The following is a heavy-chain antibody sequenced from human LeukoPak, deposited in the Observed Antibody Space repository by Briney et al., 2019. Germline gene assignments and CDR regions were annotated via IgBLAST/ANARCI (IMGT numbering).Heavy chain of an antibody. D-gene: IGHD3-10*01. CDR3: ARASITSTYYHYHMDV. CDR1: GFAFSSFP. V-gene: IGHV3-30*01. Sequence: GGSLRLSCAASGFAFSSFPMHWVRQAPGKGLEWVVVVSSDGSVENYADSVKGRFTISRDNSKNTVYLQMNSLRTEDTAVYYCARASITSTYYHYHMDVWGKGTTVTVSS. CDR2: VSSDGSVE. J-gene: IGHJ6*03.